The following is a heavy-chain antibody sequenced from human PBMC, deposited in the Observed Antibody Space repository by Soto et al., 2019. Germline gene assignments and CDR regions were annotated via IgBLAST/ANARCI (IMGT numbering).Heavy chain of an antibody. Sequence: SATXSLTCAFSVVSIISSNFFICFRQPPGKGLEWIGEIYHSGSTNYNPSLKSRVTISVYKSKNQFSLKLSSVTAADTAVYYCETWRSGWTKGVYWGKGTLV. V-gene: IGHV4-4*02. D-gene: IGHD6-19*01. J-gene: IGHJ4*02. CDR3: ETWRSGWTKGVY. CDR1: VVSIISSNF. CDR2: IYHSGST.